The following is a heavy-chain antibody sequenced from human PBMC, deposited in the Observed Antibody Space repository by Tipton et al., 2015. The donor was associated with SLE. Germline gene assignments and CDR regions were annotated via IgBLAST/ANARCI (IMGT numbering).Heavy chain of an antibody. V-gene: IGHV4-34*12. CDR2: VFRGGST. J-gene: IGHJ6*03. CDR3: ARETEGTGWIHSRDYIYYYYYVDV. Sequence: GEALGGQYWSWIRQPPGKGLEWIGEVFRGGSTNYSPSLESRVTITVDMSKNQFSLRLISVTAADTAVYYCARETEGTGWIHSRDYIYYYYYVDVWGQGTTVTVSS. CDR1: GEALGGQY. D-gene: IGHD6-19*01.